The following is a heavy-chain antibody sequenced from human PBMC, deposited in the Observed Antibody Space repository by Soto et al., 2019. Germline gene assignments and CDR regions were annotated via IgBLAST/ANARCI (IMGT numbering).Heavy chain of an antibody. V-gene: IGHV3-30-3*01. CDR1: GFTCSSYA. Sequence: GGSLTLSCAASGFTCSSYAMHWVRQAPGKGLEWVAVISYDGSNKYYADSVKGRFTISRDNSKNTLYLQMNSLRAEDTAVYYCARGEYSSSDAFDIWGQGTMVTVSS. CDR3: ARGEYSSSDAFDI. D-gene: IGHD6-6*01. CDR2: ISYDGSNK. J-gene: IGHJ3*02.